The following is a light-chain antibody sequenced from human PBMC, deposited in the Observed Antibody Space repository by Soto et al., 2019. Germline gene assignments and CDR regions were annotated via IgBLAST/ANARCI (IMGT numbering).Light chain of an antibody. CDR2: AAS. Sequence: DIQMTQSPSSLSASVGDRVTITCRAGQTISSHLNWYQQKPGKAPKLLIYAASSVQSGGPSRFSGSGSGTDFTLTISSLQPEDFATYYCQQSYITPWTFGQGTKVEI. CDR3: QQSYITPWT. CDR1: QTISSH. J-gene: IGKJ1*01. V-gene: IGKV1-39*01.